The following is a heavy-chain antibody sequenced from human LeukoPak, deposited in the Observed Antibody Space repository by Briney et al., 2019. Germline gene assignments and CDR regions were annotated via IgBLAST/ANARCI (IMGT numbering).Heavy chain of an antibody. CDR1: GFTFSSYA. CDR3: ARDKRWLHLGFHWFDP. J-gene: IGHJ5*02. V-gene: IGHV3-30-3*01. Sequence: GGSLRLSCAASGFTFSSYAMHWVRQAPGKGLEWVAVISYDGSNKYYADSVKGRFTISRDNSKNTLYLQMNSLRAVDTAVYYCARDKRWLHLGFHWFDPWGQGTLVTVSS. CDR2: ISYDGSNK. D-gene: IGHD5-24*01.